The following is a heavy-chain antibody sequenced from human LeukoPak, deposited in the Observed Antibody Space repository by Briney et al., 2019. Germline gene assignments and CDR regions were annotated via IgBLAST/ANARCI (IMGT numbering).Heavy chain of an antibody. J-gene: IGHJ4*02. CDR3: ARDLDSSGWFDY. CDR2: IGTAGDT. V-gene: IGHV3-13*01. CDR1: GFTFSSYD. D-gene: IGHD6-19*01. Sequence: AGGSLRLSCAASGFTFSSYDMHWVRQATGKGLEWVSAIGTAGDTYYPGSVKGRFTISRENAKNSLYLQMNSLRAEDMAVYYCARDLDSSGWFDYWGRGTLVTVSS.